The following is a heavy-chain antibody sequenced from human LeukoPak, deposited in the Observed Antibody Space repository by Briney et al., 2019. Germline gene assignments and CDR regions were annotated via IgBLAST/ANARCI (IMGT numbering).Heavy chain of an antibody. Sequence: SETLSLTCTVSGGSISSYYWSWIRQPARKGLEWIGRIYTSGSTNYNPSLKSRVTMSVDTSKNQFSLKLSSVTAADTAVYYCARGILTKAWGGYGSLDYWGQGTLVTVSS. CDR2: IYTSGST. D-gene: IGHD5-12*01. CDR3: ARGILTKAWGGYGSLDY. V-gene: IGHV4-4*07. J-gene: IGHJ4*02. CDR1: GGSISSYY.